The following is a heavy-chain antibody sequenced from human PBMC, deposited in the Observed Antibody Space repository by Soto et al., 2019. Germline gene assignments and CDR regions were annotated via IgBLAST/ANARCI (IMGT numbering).Heavy chain of an antibody. D-gene: IGHD3-22*01. J-gene: IGHJ3*02. CDR2: FDPEDGET. CDR1: GYTLTELS. Sequence: VASVKVSCKVSGYTLTELSMHWVRQAPGKGLEWMGGFDPEDGETIYAQKFQGRVTMTEDTSTDTAYMELSSLRSEDTAVYYCATDWLADRSSGYYYAVGAFDIWGQGTMVTVSS. V-gene: IGHV1-24*01. CDR3: ATDWLADRSSGYYYAVGAFDI.